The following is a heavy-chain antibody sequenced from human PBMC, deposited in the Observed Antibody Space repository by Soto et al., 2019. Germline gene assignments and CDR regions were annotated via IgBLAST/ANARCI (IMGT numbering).Heavy chain of an antibody. J-gene: IGHJ5*02. D-gene: IGHD3-3*01. CDR3: ARGQRFSDWFDP. V-gene: IGHV4-4*07. CDR1: GGSMSSYY. CDR2: VYSSGGT. Sequence: SETLSLTCSVSGGSMSSYYWTWIRQPAGKGLEWIGRVYSSGGTHYNSSLKSRVTISLDTSKNQFSLRLISVTAAETAVYYCARGQRFSDWFDPWGQGTLVTVSS.